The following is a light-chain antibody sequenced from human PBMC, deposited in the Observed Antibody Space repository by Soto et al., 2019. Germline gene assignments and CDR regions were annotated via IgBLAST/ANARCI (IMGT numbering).Light chain of an antibody. CDR2: DVS. Sequence: QSVLTQPASVSGSPGQSITISCIGTSSNVGGNKYVSWYQQNPGKAPKLMICDVSNRPSGVSNRFSGSKSGNTASQIISGLQAEDEADYYCSAFTGSTYVFGTGTKVTVL. CDR3: SAFTGSTYV. V-gene: IGLV2-14*01. J-gene: IGLJ1*01. CDR1: SSNVGGNKY.